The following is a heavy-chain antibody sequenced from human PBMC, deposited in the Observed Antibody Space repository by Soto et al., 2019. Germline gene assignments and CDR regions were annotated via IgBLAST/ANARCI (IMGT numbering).Heavy chain of an antibody. V-gene: IGHV3-23*01. CDR3: AKGWSYYDTPGY. D-gene: IGHD3-22*01. CDR1: VFTFSSDA. Sequence: GGSLRLSCAASVFTFSSDAMSWVRQAPGKGLEWVSAISGSGGSTYYADSVKGRFTISRDNSKNTLYLQMNSLRAEDTAVYYCAKGWSYYDTPGYWGQGTLVTVSS. CDR2: ISGSGGST. J-gene: IGHJ4*02.